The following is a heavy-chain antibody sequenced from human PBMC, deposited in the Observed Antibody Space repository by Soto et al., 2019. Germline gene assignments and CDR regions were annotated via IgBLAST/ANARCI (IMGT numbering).Heavy chain of an antibody. J-gene: IGHJ6*02. CDR3: ARHIIAAADHYYYGMDV. V-gene: IGHV5-10-1*01. CDR1: GYSFTSYW. CDR2: IDPSDSYT. Sequence: PGESLKISCKGSGYSFTSYWISWVRQMPGKXLEWMGRIDPSDSYTNYSPSFQGHVTISADKSISTAYLQWSSLKASDTAMYYCARHIIAAADHYYYGMDVWGQGTTVTVSS. D-gene: IGHD6-13*01.